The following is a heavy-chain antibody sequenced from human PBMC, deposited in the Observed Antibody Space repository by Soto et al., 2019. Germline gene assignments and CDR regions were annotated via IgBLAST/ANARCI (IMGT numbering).Heavy chain of an antibody. D-gene: IGHD6-13*01. CDR3: ARHSSRGYYFDY. CDR2: IYYSGST. J-gene: IGHJ4*02. Sequence: SETLSLTCTVSGGSISSYYWSWIRQPPGKGLEWIGYIYYSGSTNYNPSLKSRVTISVDTSKNQFSLKLSSVTAADTAVYYCARHSSRGYYFDYWGQGTLVTVSS. V-gene: IGHV4-59*08. CDR1: GGSISSYY.